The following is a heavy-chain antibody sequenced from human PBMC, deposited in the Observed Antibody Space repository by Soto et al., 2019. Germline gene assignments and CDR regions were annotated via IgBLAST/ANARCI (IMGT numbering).Heavy chain of an antibody. Sequence: ASVKVSCKASGYTFTSYDSNWVRQATGQGLEWMGWMNPNSGNTGYAQKFQGRVTMTRNTSISTAYMELSSLRSEDTAVYYCASDILWFGERNYYYMDVWGKGTTVTVSS. CDR3: ASDILWFGERNYYYMDV. D-gene: IGHD3-10*01. V-gene: IGHV1-8*01. CDR1: GYTFTSYD. J-gene: IGHJ6*03. CDR2: MNPNSGNT.